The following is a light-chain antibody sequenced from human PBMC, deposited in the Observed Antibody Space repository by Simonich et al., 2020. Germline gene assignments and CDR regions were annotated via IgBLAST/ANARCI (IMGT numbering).Light chain of an antibody. J-gene: IGKJ1*01. CDR3: QQYNSYPWT. CDR1: QGISSW. CDR2: AAS. V-gene: IGKV1D-16*01. Sequence: DIQMTQSPSSLSASVGDRVTITCRASQGISSWLACDQQKPEKAPKSLTYAASSLQSGVPSRFSGGGSGTDFTLTISSLQPEDFATYYCQQYNSYPWTFGQGTKVEIK.